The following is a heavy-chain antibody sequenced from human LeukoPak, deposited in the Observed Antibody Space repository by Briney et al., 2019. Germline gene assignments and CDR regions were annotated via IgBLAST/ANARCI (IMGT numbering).Heavy chain of an antibody. CDR3: AKAELPRPCFDY. Sequence: GGSLRLSCAASGFTVNSNYMSWVRQAPGKGLEWVSVIYSGGSTYYADSVKGRFTISRDDSKNTLYLQMNSLRAEDTAVYYCAKAELPRPCFDYWGQGTLVTVSS. J-gene: IGHJ4*02. CDR2: IYSGGST. D-gene: IGHD1-26*01. CDR1: GFTVNSNY. V-gene: IGHV3-66*01.